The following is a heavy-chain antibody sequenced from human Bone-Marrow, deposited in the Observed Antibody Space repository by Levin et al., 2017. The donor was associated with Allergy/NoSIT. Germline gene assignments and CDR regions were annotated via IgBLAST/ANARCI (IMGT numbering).Heavy chain of an antibody. Sequence: ASVKVSCKASGYTFSVYWIHWVRHVPGEGLEWMGWIIPNSGGTNYAQKFQGRVTMTRDTSINTVYMELTGLTSDDAAVYYCTRGLMIGASKKFDLWGQGTLVTVSS. J-gene: IGHJ5*02. CDR3: TRGLMIGASKKFDL. V-gene: IGHV1-2*02. CDR2: IIPNSGGT. CDR1: GYTFSVYW. D-gene: IGHD3-22*01.